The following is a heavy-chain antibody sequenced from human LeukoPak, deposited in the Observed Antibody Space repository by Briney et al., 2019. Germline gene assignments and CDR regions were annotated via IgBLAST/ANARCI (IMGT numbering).Heavy chain of an antibody. J-gene: IGHJ4*02. Sequence: PGGSLRLSCVASGFTFSNYWIHWVRQAPGKGLVWVSRTNNDGGSTTYADFVKGRFTSSRDNAKNTLYLQMDSLRAEDTAVYYCTRSVFPYYFDCWGQGTLVTVSS. CDR1: GFTFSNYW. D-gene: IGHD3-10*02. CDR2: TNNDGGST. V-gene: IGHV3-74*01. CDR3: TRSVFPYYFDC.